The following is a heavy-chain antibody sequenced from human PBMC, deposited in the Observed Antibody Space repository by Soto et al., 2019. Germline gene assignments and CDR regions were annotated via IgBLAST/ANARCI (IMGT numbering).Heavy chain of an antibody. Sequence: LRLSCAASGFTFSSYGMHWVRQAPGKGPEWVAVISYDGSNKYYADSVKGRFTISRDNSKNTLYLQMNSLRAEDTAVYYCAKDVNLYDSSGYYDYWGQGTLVTVSS. CDR2: ISYDGSNK. D-gene: IGHD3-22*01. CDR3: AKDVNLYDSSGYYDY. CDR1: GFTFSSYG. J-gene: IGHJ4*02. V-gene: IGHV3-30*18.